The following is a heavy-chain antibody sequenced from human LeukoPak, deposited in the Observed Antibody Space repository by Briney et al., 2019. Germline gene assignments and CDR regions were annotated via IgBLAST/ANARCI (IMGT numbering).Heavy chain of an antibody. CDR1: GFTFSSYA. Sequence: GGSLRLSCAASGFTFSSYAMSWVRQAPGKGLEWVSAISGSGGSTYYADSVKGRFTISRDNAKNSLYLQMNSLRAEDTAVYYCARERVVVPAAILYYYYMDVWGKGTTVTVSS. J-gene: IGHJ6*03. CDR2: ISGSGGST. D-gene: IGHD2-2*02. CDR3: ARERVVVPAAILYYYYMDV. V-gene: IGHV3-23*01.